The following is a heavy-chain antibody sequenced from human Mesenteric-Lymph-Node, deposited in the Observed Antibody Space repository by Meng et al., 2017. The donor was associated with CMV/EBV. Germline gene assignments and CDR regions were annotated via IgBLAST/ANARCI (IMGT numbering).Heavy chain of an antibody. CDR3: AKSRSSTPGIVDD. Sequence: VVLQEPGPGLVKPSETLPLPCIVFCGSVATSCYHWCWIRQPPGKGLVWIGYISGTRITIYNPSLKSRVTILLETSKNQFSLKLNSVTTADTAVYYCAKSRSSTPGIVDDWGQGTLVTVSS. D-gene: IGHD2/OR15-2a*01. CDR1: CGSVATSCYH. V-gene: IGHV4-61*01. J-gene: IGHJ4*02. CDR2: ISGTRIT.